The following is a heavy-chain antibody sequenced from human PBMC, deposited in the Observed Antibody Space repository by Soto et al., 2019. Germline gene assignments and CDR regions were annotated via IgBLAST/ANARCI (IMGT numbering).Heavy chain of an antibody. D-gene: IGHD2-15*01. CDR1: GFPFSTYT. Sequence: DVRLLESGGGLVLPGGSLRLSCATSGFPFSTYTMSWVRQAPGKGLEWVSGVRGSGSRTYYADSVRGRFTISRDNFENTLSLQMDGLRVEDTAVYYCSKDPNTDLLGGFEIGCQGTMVTVSS. J-gene: IGHJ3*02. CDR3: SKDPNTDLLGGFEI. V-gene: IGHV3-23*01. CDR2: VRGSGSRT.